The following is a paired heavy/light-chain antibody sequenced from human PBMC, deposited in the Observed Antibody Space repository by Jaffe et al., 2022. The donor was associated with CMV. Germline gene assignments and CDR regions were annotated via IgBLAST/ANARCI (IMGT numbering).Light chain of an antibody. Sequence: DIVMTQSPDSLAVSLGERATIDCKSSQSVSYSSNNKNYLAWYQQKAGQPPKLLIYWASSREFGVPDRFSGSGSGTDFTLTISSLQAEDVAVYYCQQYYSTPYTFGQGTKLEIK. CDR1: QSVSYSSNNKNY. J-gene: IGKJ2*01. CDR2: WAS. V-gene: IGKV4-1*01. CDR3: QQYYSTPYT.
Heavy chain of an antibody. D-gene: IGHD5-12*01. Sequence: QVQLVESGGGVVQPGRSLRLSCAASGFTFNSYGMHWVRQTPGKGLEWVAVIWFDGSNTYYADSVKGRFTISRDDSKNTLFLEMNSLRAEDTAVYYCARVANSGWPDRGYFQYWGQGTLVIVSS. J-gene: IGHJ1*01. V-gene: IGHV3-33*01. CDR3: ARVANSGWPDRGYFQY. CDR1: GFTFNSYG. CDR2: IWFDGSNT.